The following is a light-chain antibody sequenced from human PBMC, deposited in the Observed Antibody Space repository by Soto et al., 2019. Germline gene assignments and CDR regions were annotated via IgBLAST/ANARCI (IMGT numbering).Light chain of an antibody. CDR1: SSEVGSYNF. J-gene: IGLJ3*02. CDR2: EGS. Sequence: QSALPPPASVSGCPGQSITISFTGRSSEVGSYNFVSWHQQHPGKAPKLMIYEGSKRPSGVSNRFSGSTSGNTASLTISGLQAEDEGDYYGCSYAGSSTWVFGGGTTLPVL. CDR3: CSYAGSSTWV. V-gene: IGLV2-23*01.